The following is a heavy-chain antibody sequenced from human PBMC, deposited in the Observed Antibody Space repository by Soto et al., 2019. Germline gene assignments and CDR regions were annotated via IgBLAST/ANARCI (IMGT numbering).Heavy chain of an antibody. J-gene: IGHJ4*02. V-gene: IGHV1-69*06. CDR2: INPDNANT. Sequence: QVQLVQSGAEVKKPGSSVKVSCKASGGTFSSYAISWVRQAPGQGLEWMGGINPDNANTKYSQHFQGRVTFTRDTSATTAYMELSSLTFEDTAVYFCARDPGSGHYFDYWGQGTLVTVSS. CDR3: ARDPGSGHYFDY. D-gene: IGHD2-15*01. CDR1: GGTFSSYA.